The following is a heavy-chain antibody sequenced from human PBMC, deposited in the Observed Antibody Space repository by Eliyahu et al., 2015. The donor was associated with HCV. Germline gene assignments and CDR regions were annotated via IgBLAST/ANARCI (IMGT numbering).Heavy chain of an antibody. J-gene: IGHJ4*02. V-gene: IGHV5-51*01. CDR1: GYSFTSYW. CDR3: ARRLDYGDFG. Sequence: EVQLVQSGAVVKKPGDSLRISCKGSGYSFTSYWIGWVRQKPRKGLEWMGMIYXDDSDTRYSPSFQGQVTISADKXVSTAYLQWSTLKASDTAMYYCARRLDYGDFGWGQGTLVTVSS. CDR2: IYXDDSDT. D-gene: IGHD4-17*01.